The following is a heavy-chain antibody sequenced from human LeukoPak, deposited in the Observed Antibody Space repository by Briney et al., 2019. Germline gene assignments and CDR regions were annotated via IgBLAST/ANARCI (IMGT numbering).Heavy chain of an antibody. CDR2: IRSKANSYAT. CDR3: TRDYGDLAFFDY. Sequence: GGSLRLPCAASGFTFSGSAMHWVRQASGKGLEWVGRIRSKANSYATAYAASVKGRFTISRDDSKNTAYLQMNSLKTEDTAVYYCTRDYGDLAFFDYWGQGTLVTVSS. CDR1: GFTFSGSA. V-gene: IGHV3-73*01. J-gene: IGHJ4*02. D-gene: IGHD4-17*01.